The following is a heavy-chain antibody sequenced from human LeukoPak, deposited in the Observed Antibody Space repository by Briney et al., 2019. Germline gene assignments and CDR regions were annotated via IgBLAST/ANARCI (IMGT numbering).Heavy chain of an antibody. CDR1: GFTFSSYA. CDR2: ISGSGGTT. V-gene: IGHV3-23*01. D-gene: IGHD3-10*01. J-gene: IGHJ4*02. Sequence: GGSLRLSCAASGFTFSSYAMSWVRQAPGKGLEWVSVISGSGGTTYYADSVKGRFTISRDNSKNTLYLQMNSLRADDTAVYYCAKGVPFFGSGSYYTQCYFDYWGQGTLVTVSS. CDR3: AKGVPFFGSGSYYTQCYFDY.